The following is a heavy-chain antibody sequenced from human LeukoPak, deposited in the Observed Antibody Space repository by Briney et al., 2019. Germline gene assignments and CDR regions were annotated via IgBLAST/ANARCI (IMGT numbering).Heavy chain of an antibody. Sequence: SETLSLTCAVSGGSIRSSYYYWGWIRQPPGKGLEWIGSIYYSGSTYYNPSLKSRVTISVDTSKNQFSLKLSSVTAADTAVYYCARHKGYSYGPRFYFDYWGQGTLVTVSS. V-gene: IGHV4-39*01. CDR1: GGSIRSSYYY. J-gene: IGHJ4*02. CDR2: IYYSGST. D-gene: IGHD5-18*01. CDR3: ARHKGYSYGPRFYFDY.